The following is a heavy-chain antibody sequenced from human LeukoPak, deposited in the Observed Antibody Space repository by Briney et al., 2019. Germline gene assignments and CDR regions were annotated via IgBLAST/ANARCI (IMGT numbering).Heavy chain of an antibody. J-gene: IGHJ4*02. CDR1: GGSFSGYY. CDR2: INHSGST. V-gene: IGHV4-34*01. Sequence: SETLSLTCTVYGGSFSGYYWSWIRQPPGKGLEWIGEINHSGSTNYNPSLKSRVTISVDTSKNQLSLKLSSVTAADTAVYYCARSYYYDSNVYYCCQGTLVTVSS. D-gene: IGHD3-22*01. CDR3: ARSYYYDSNVYY.